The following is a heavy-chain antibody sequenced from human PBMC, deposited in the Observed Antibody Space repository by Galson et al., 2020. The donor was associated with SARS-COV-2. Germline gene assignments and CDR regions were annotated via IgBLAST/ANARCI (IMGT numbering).Heavy chain of an antibody. V-gene: IGHV3-30*18. J-gene: IGHJ6*02. CDR1: RFTFSSFG. Sequence: GESLKISCAATRFTFSSFGMHWVRQAPGKGLEWISFISSDGSKKYYAGSVQGRFTVSRDNSRRILYLQMGSLRPEDTAVYYCAKDFSARPRYNMDVWGQGTTVTVSS. D-gene: IGHD6-6*01. CDR2: ISSDGSKK. CDR3: AKDFSARPRYNMDV.